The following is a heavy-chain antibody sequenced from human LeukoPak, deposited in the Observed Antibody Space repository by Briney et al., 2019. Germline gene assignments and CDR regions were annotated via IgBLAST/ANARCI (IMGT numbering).Heavy chain of an antibody. D-gene: IGHD1-26*01. CDR2: ISGSGGST. CDR3: AKDLRPKGQMWELRAGFDY. V-gene: IGHV3-23*01. CDR1: GFTFSSYA. J-gene: IGHJ4*02. Sequence: GGSLRLSCAASGFTFSSYAMSWVRQAPGKGLEWVSAISGSGGSTYYADSVKGRFTISRYNSKNTLYLQMNSLRAEDTAVYYCAKDLRPKGQMWELRAGFDYWGQGTLVTVSS.